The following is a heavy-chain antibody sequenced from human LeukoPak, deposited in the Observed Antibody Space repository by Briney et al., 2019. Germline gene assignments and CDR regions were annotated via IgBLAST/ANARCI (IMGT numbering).Heavy chain of an antibody. CDR1: GGSISSSSYY. CDR3: ARGYYYDSTSYYY. Sequence: NPSETLSLTCTVSGGSISSSSYYWGWIHQPPGKGLEWIGSIYYSGSTYYNPSLKSRLTISLHTSKNQFSLKLTSVTAADTAVYFCARGYYYDSTSYYYWGQGTLVTVSS. J-gene: IGHJ4*02. CDR2: IYYSGST. V-gene: IGHV4-39*07. D-gene: IGHD3-22*01.